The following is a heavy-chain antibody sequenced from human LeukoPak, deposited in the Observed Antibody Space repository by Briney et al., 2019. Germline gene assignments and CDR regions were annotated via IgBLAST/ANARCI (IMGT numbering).Heavy chain of an antibody. CDR1: GFSLGTSGMG. J-gene: IGHJ4*02. D-gene: IGHD4-17*01. CDR2: IDWDDDK. Sequence: ASGPALVKPTQTLTLTFTFSGFSLGTSGMGGSWIRQPPGKALEWLSRIDWDDDKYYSTSLKTRLTISKDTSKNQVVLTMTNMDPVDTATYYCARIPDYGDYGVRVFDYWGQGTLVTVSS. V-gene: IGHV2-70*11. CDR3: ARIPDYGDYGVRVFDY.